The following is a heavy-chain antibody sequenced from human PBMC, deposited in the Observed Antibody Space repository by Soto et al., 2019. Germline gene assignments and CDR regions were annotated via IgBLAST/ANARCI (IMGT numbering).Heavy chain of an antibody. V-gene: IGHV3-7*01. CDR3: ARDDGLRTVDY. CDR2: INEDGRDK. J-gene: IGHJ4*02. Sequence: GGSLRLSCVASGFSFSNYWMAWVRQAPGKGLEWVAKINEDGRDKYYVDSVKGRFTISRDNAKNLLYLQMSSLRVEDTALFYCARDDGLRTVDYWGQGTLVTVSS. CDR1: GFSFSNYW.